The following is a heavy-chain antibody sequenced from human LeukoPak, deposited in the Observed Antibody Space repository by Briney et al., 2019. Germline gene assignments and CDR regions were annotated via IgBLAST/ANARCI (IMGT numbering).Heavy chain of an antibody. D-gene: IGHD3-22*01. CDR3: ARNYYDSSLVWFDP. CDR1: GGSISSGGYY. CDR2: IYYSGST. J-gene: IGHJ5*02. V-gene: IGHV4-31*03. Sequence: PSETLSLTCTVSGGSISSGGYYWSWIRQHPGKGLEWIGYIYYSGSTYYNPSLKSRVTISVDTSKNQFSLKLSSVTAADTAVYYCARNYYDSSLVWFDPWGQGTLVTVSS.